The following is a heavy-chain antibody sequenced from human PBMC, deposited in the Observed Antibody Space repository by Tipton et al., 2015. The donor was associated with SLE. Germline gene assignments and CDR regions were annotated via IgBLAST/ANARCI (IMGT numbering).Heavy chain of an antibody. CDR2: VNMDGVTT. D-gene: IGHD1-26*01. CDR1: GFTFSSDG. J-gene: IGHJ3*02. V-gene: IGHV3-74*01. Sequence: SLRLSCAGSGFTFSSDGVHWVRQGPGEGLMWVSRVNMDGVTTDCADSVKGRFTISRDNAKNTVYLQMNSLTVEDTALYYCARGILGDPVAFDMWGQGTMGIVSS. CDR3: ARGILGDPVAFDM.